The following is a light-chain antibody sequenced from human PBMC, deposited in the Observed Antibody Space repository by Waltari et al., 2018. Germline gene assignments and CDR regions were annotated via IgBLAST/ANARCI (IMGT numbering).Light chain of an antibody. J-gene: IGLJ2*01. CDR3: NSYAGRNRLGV. Sequence: QYALTQPPFASGSPGQPVTISCTGTSSDVGGYNYVPWYQQHPGKAPKLIIYEVTKRPSGVPDRFSGSKSGNTASLTVSWLQADDEADYYCNSYAGRNRLGVFGGGTKVTVL. V-gene: IGLV2-8*01. CDR2: EVT. CDR1: SSDVGGYNY.